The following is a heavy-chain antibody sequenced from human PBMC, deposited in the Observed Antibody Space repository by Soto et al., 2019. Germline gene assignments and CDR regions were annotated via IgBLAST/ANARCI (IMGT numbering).Heavy chain of an antibody. Sequence: RGPLTRSCTASGCAVISNHMSWVRQAPRKGLEWVSSIYSDGSTYYADSVKGRFTISRDNPKNTLFLQMNGLRAEDTAIYYCAKHLEYTPSDGMDVWGQGTTVTVSS. D-gene: IGHD2-2*02. V-gene: IGHV3-53*01. CDR2: IYSDGST. J-gene: IGHJ6*02. CDR3: AKHLEYTPSDGMDV. CDR1: GCAVISNH.